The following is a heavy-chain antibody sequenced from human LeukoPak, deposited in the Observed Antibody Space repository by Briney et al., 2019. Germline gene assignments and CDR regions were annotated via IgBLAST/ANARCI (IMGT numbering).Heavy chain of an antibody. J-gene: IGHJ5*02. D-gene: IGHD3-3*01. Sequence: ASVKVSCKASGYTFTGYYMHWGRLAPGQGLEWMGWINPNSGGTNYAQTFQGRVTMTRNTSITIAYKKLSRMRSDDTADYCWANSYAFWSGSWTHFDPWGQGTLVTVSS. CDR2: INPNSGGT. CDR1: GYTFTGYY. CDR3: ANSYAFWSGSWTHFDP. V-gene: IGHV1-2*02.